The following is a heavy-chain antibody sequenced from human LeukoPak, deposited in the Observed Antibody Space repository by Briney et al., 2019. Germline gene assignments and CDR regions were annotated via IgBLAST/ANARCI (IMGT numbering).Heavy chain of an antibody. V-gene: IGHV4-4*02. CDR3: ARGKYYYDSSGYSGFDY. J-gene: IGHJ4*02. CDR2: IYHSGSN. D-gene: IGHD3-22*01. CDR1: GGSISSSNW. Sequence: SETLSLTCAVSGGSISSSNWWSWVRQPPGKGLEWIGEIYHSGSNNYNPSLKSRVTISVDKSKNQFSLKLSSVTAADTAVYYCARGKYYYDSSGYSGFDYWGQGTLVTVSS.